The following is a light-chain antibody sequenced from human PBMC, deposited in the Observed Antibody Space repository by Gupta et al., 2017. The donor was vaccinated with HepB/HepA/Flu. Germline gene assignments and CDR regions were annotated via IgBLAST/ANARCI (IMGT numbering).Light chain of an antibody. J-gene: IGKJ4*01. V-gene: IGKV3-11*01. CDR2: DAS. CDR3: QQRSNWPRT. Sequence: VLTQSPATLSLSPGERATLSCRASQSISSYLAWYQQKPGQAPRLLLYDASNRATGIPARFSGSGSGTDFTLTISSLEPEDFAVYYCQQRSNWPRTFGGGTKVEIK. CDR1: QSISSY.